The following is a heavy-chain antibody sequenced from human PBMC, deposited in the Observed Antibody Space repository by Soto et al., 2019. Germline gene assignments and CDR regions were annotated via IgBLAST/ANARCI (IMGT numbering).Heavy chain of an antibody. CDR1: GGSVSTGVHY. CDR2: IYYSGST. V-gene: IGHV4-61*08. J-gene: IGHJ2*01. Sequence: QVQLQESGPGLVKPSETLSLTCTVSVSGGSVSTGVHYWSWIRQPPGKRLEWIGYIYYSGSTNYNPTLKSRVTISVDTSKNQFSLKLTSVTAADPAVYYCARGYYTSWYWFDRWGRGTLVTVSS. D-gene: IGHD6-13*01. CDR3: ARGYYTSWYWFDR.